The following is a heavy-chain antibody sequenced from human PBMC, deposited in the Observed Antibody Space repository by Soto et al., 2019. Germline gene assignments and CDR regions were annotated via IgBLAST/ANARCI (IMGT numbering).Heavy chain of an antibody. V-gene: IGHV1-69*12. J-gene: IGHJ5*02. Sequence: QVQLVQSGAEVKKPGSSVKVSCKASGGTFSSYAISWVRQAPGQGLEWMGGIIPIFGTANYAQKFQGRVTIAADESTSTAYMELSSLRSEDTAVYYCANRWMDSIAAAGATWFDPWGQGTLVTVSS. D-gene: IGHD6-13*01. CDR2: IIPIFGTA. CDR1: GGTFSSYA. CDR3: ANRWMDSIAAAGATWFDP.